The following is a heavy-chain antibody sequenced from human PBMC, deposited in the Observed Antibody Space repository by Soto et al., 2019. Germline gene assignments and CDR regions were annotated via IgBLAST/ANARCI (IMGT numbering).Heavy chain of an antibody. CDR1: GYTFTSYY. V-gene: IGHV1-46*01. CDR3: ARVDGCSSTSCYVKGGFDP. J-gene: IGHJ5*02. CDR2: INPSGGST. D-gene: IGHD2-2*01. Sequence: QVQLVQSGAEVKKPGASVKVSCKASGYTFTSYYMHWVRQAPGQVLEWMGIINPSGGSTSYAQKFQGRVTMTMDTSTSTVYMELSSLRSEDTAVYYCARVDGCSSTSCYVKGGFDPWGQGTLVTVSS.